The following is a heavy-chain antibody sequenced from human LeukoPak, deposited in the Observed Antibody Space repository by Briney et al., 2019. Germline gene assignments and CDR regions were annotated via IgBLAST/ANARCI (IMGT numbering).Heavy chain of an antibody. CDR3: AKLWFYYGSDIYYRKFDY. V-gene: IGHV3-30*18. J-gene: IGHJ4*02. D-gene: IGHD3-10*01. CDR1: GFTFSSSA. CDR2: ISSDGGNK. Sequence: GTSLRLSCAASGFTFSSSAMHWVRQAPGKGLEWVALISSDGGNKYYADSVKGRFTISRDNSKNTLYLQMNGLRGDDTAVYYCAKLWFYYGSDIYYRKFDYWGQGTLVTVSS.